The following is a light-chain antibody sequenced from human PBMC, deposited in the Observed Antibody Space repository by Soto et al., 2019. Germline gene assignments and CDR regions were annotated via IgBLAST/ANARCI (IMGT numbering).Light chain of an antibody. CDR3: QQRSNWPPTWT. CDR2: DAS. J-gene: IGKJ1*01. V-gene: IGKV3-11*01. CDR1: QSVSTY. Sequence: EIVLTQSPATLSLSPGQRATLSCRASQSVSTYLAWYQQKPGQAPRLLIYDASTRATGIPARFSGSGSGTDFTLTISSREPEDFAVYYCQQRSNWPPTWTFGQGTKVEIK.